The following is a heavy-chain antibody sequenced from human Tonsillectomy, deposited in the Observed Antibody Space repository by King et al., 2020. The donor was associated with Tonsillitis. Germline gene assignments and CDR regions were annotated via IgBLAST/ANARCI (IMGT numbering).Heavy chain of an antibody. V-gene: IGHV3-33*08. CDR2: IWDDGSNR. D-gene: IGHD1/OR15-1a*01. CDR3: ARMTTTAVQFPDY. Sequence: VQLMESGGGVVQPGSSLRLSCAASGFTFSSYGMHWVRQAPGKGLEWVAVIWDDGSNRFYADSVKGRFTISRDNSRNTLYLQMNSLRAEDTAVYFCARMTTTAVQFPDYWGQGTLVTVSS. CDR1: GFTFSSYG. J-gene: IGHJ4*02.